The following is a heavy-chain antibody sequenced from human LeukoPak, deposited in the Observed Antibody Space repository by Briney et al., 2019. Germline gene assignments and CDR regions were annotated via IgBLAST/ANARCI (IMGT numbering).Heavy chain of an antibody. D-gene: IGHD3-10*01. CDR2: IWYDGSNK. V-gene: IGHV3-33*01. Sequence: GGSLRLSCAASGFTFSSYGMHWVRQAPGKGLEWVAVIWYDGSNKYYADSVKGRFTISRDNSKNTLHLQMNSLRAEDTAVYYCARGRYYYGSGSYYTGEYYFDYWGQGTLVTVSS. J-gene: IGHJ4*02. CDR1: GFTFSSYG. CDR3: ARGRYYYGSGSYYTGEYYFDY.